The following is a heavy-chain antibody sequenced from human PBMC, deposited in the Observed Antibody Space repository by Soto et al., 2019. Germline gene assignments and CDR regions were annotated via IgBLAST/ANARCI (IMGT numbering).Heavy chain of an antibody. Sequence: GASVKVSCKASGYTFTSYYMHWVRQAPGQGLEWMGIINPSGGSTSYAQKFQGRVTMTRDTSTSTVYMELSSLRSEDTAVYYCASGCSCGSCYAGLDYWGQGTLVTVSS. CDR2: INPSGGST. CDR1: GYTFTSYY. J-gene: IGHJ4*02. CDR3: ASGCSCGSCYAGLDY. V-gene: IGHV1-46*03. D-gene: IGHD2-15*01.